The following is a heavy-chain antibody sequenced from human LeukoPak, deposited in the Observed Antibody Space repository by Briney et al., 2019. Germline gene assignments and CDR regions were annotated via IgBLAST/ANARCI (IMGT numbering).Heavy chain of an antibody. CDR2: INHSGST. D-gene: IGHD3-10*01. CDR1: GGSISSYY. Sequence: SETLSLTCTVSGGSISSYYWSWIRQPPGKGLEWIGEINHSGSTNYNPSLKSRVTISVDTSKNQFSLKLSSVTAADTAVYYCARRWVYYGSGSYYRAFDPWGQGTLVTVSS. CDR3: ARRWVYYGSGSYYRAFDP. V-gene: IGHV4-34*01. J-gene: IGHJ5*02.